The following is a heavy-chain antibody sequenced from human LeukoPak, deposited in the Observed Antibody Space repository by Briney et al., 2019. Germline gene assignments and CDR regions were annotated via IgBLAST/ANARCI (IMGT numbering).Heavy chain of an antibody. Sequence: PRGSLRLSCVAPGFTFSTYDMHWIRPAPGKGLDWVAFIRYDESDKYYADSVKGRFTISRDNSKNTLFLQMNNLRPEDTAVYYCARSQLGWGQGTLVTVSS. CDR3: ARSQLG. J-gene: IGHJ4*02. V-gene: IGHV3-30*02. CDR1: GFTFSTYD. D-gene: IGHD1-1*01. CDR2: IRYDESDK.